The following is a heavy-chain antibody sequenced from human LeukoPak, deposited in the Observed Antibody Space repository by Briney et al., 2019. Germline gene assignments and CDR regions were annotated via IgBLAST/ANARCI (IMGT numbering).Heavy chain of an antibody. D-gene: IGHD2-15*01. CDR2: ISDNGGST. J-gene: IGHJ4*02. CDR3: ARALDVVVVVAVPRGLDY. Sequence: GGSLRLSCAASGFTFSSYAVSWVRQAPGKGLAWVSAISDNGGSTQYADSVKGRFTISRDNAKNSLYLQMNSLRAEDTAVYYCARALDVVVVVAVPRGLDYWGQGTLVTVSS. CDR1: GFTFSSYA. V-gene: IGHV3-23*01.